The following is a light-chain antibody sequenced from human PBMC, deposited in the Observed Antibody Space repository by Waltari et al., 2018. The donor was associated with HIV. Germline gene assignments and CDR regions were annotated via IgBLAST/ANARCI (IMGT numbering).Light chain of an antibody. CDR1: QSVLYSSNNKNY. J-gene: IGKJ1*01. V-gene: IGKV4-1*01. CDR3: QQYYSTPPA. Sequence: DIVMTQSPDSLAVSLGERATINCKSSQSVLYSSNNKNYLAWYQQKPGQPPKLPIYWASTRESVVPDRFSGSGSGTDFTLTISSLQAEDVAVYYCQQYYSTPPAFGQGTKVEIK. CDR2: WAS.